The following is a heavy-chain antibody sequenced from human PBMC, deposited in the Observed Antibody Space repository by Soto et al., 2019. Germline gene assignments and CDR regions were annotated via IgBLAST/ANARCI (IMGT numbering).Heavy chain of an antibody. CDR3: TTDLFSNDYGDSFDY. CDR2: IKSKTDGGTT. Sequence: GGSLRLSCAASGFTFSNAWMSWVRQAPGKGLEWVGRIKSKTDGGTTDYAAPVKGRFTISRDDSKNTLYLQMNSLKTEDTAVYYCTTDLFSNDYGDSFDYWGQGTLVTVSS. D-gene: IGHD4-17*01. CDR1: GFTFSNAW. J-gene: IGHJ4*02. V-gene: IGHV3-15*01.